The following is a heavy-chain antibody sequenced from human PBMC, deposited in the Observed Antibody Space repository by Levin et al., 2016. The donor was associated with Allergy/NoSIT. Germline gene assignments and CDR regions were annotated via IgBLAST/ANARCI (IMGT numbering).Heavy chain of an antibody. D-gene: IGHD3/OR15-3a*01. CDR2: ISSSRSYI. V-gene: IGHV3-21*06. J-gene: IGHJ4*02. CDR3: VRAQYDFWNRQRTPAFDN. Sequence: VRQAPGKGLEWVASISSSRSYIYYVDSVKGRFSVSRDNANNSVFLHMNSLRAEDTAVYFCVRAQYDFWNRQRTPAFDNWGQGTLVTVSS.